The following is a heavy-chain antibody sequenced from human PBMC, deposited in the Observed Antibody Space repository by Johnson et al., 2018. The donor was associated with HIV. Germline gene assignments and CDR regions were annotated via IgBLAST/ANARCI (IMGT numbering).Heavy chain of an antibody. CDR3: ARGVGPSAFDI. J-gene: IGHJ3*02. Sequence: VQVVESGGGLVQPGWSLRHSCAASGFTVSSNYMSWVRQAPGKGLEWVSVIYSGGSTYYADSVKGRFTISRDNSKNTLYLQMNSLRAEDTAVYYCARGVGPSAFDIWGQGTMVTVSS. CDR1: GFTVSSNY. D-gene: IGHD1-26*01. CDR2: IYSGGST. V-gene: IGHV3-53*01.